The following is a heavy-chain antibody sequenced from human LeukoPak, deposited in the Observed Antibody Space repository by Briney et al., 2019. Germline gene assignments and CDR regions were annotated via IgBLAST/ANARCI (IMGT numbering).Heavy chain of an antibody. D-gene: IGHD5-18*01. Sequence: GGSLRLSCAASGFTFSSYSMNWVRQAPGKGLEWVSYISSSSSTIYYADSVKGRFTISRDNAKNSLYLQMNSLRAEDTAVYYCARSPTAPSLGYMDVWGKGTTVTVSS. CDR1: GFTFSSYS. J-gene: IGHJ6*03. V-gene: IGHV3-48*04. CDR3: ARSPTAPSLGYMDV. CDR2: ISSSSSTI.